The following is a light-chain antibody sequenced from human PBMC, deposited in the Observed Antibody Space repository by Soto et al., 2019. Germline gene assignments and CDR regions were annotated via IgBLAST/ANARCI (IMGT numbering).Light chain of an antibody. CDR2: SSN. J-gene: IGLJ2*01. CDR3: AAWDDSLSAVL. CDR1: SSNIGSYI. Sequence: QSVLTQPPSASGTPGQRDTISCSGSSSNIGSYIVYWYQKLPGTAPKLLVYSSNQRPSGVPDRFSDSKSGTSASLAISGLRSEDEADYFCAAWDDSLSAVLFGGGTKVTVL. V-gene: IGLV1-47*01.